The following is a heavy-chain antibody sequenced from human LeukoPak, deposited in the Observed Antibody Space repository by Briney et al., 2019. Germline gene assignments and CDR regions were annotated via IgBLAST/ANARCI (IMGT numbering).Heavy chain of an antibody. CDR3: ARLERELLPYFDY. V-gene: IGHV4-59*08. J-gene: IGHJ4*02. CDR2: IYSSGST. CDR1: GGSISTYF. D-gene: IGHD1-26*01. Sequence: SETLSLTCTVSGGSISTYFWSWIRQPPGKGLEWIGYIYSSGSTNYNPSLKSRVTISVDTSKNQFSLKLSSVTAADTAVYYCARLERELLPYFDYWGQGTLVTVSS.